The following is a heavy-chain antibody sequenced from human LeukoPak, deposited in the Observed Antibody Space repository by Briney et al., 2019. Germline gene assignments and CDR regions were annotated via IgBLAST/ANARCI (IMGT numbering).Heavy chain of an antibody. CDR2: IYHSGST. J-gene: IGHJ4*02. CDR3: AREQRWLQSLDY. D-gene: IGHD5-24*01. CDR1: GGSFSGYY. V-gene: IGHV4-34*01. Sequence: PSETLSLTCAVYGGSFSGYYWSWIRQPPGKGLEWIGQIYHSGSTNYNPSLKSRVTISVNTSKNQFSLKLSSVTATDTAVYYCAREQRWLQSLDYWGQGTLVTVSS.